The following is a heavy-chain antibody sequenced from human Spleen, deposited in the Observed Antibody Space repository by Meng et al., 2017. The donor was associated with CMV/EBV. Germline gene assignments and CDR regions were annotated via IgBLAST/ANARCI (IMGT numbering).Heavy chain of an antibody. CDR3: ARDRYQLLWWYYYYGMDV. V-gene: IGHV3-7*01. J-gene: IGHJ6*02. Sequence: GESLKISCAASGFTLSSYWMSWVRQAPGKGLEWVANIKQDGSEKYYVDSVKGRFTISRDYAKNSLYLQMNSLRAENTAVYYCARDRYQLLWWYYYYGMDVWGQGTTVTVS. D-gene: IGHD2-2*01. CDR2: IKQDGSEK. CDR1: GFTLSSYW.